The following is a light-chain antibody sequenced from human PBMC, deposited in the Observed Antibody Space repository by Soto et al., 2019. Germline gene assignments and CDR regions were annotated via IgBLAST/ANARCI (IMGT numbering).Light chain of an antibody. Sequence: AIQMTQSPSSLSASVGDRVTITCRTSQGIRNDLGWFQQKPGKAPKLLIYAASSLQSGVPSRFSGSGSGTDFTLTISSLQPEDFATYYCLQDYNYPWTFGQGTKVEIK. CDR3: LQDYNYPWT. J-gene: IGKJ1*01. V-gene: IGKV1-6*01. CDR2: AAS. CDR1: QGIRND.